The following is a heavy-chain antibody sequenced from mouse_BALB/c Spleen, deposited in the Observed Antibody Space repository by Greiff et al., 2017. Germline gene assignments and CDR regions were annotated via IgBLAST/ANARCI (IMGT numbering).Heavy chain of an antibody. CDR1: GYTFTSYW. D-gene: IGHD2-1*01. CDR2: IYPGNSDT. Sequence: VQLQQSGTVLARPGASVKMSCKASGYTFTSYWMHWVKQRPGQGLEWIGAIYPGNSDTSYNQKFKGKAKLTAVTSTSTAYMELSSLTNEDSAVYYCTYGNYEGKSMDYWGQGTSVTVSS. CDR3: TYGNYEGKSMDY. J-gene: IGHJ4*01. V-gene: IGHV1-5*01.